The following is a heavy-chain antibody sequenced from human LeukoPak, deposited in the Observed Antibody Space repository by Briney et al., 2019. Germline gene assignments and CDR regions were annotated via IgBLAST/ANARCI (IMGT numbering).Heavy chain of an antibody. CDR1: GFTFSSYA. Sequence: QAGGSLRLSCAASGFTFSSYAMSWVRQAPGKGLEWVSAISGSGGSTYYADSVKGRFTISRDNSKNTLYLQMNSLRAEDTAVYYCAKDRAPYYDSSGYGYWGQGTLVTVSS. J-gene: IGHJ4*02. V-gene: IGHV3-23*01. CDR3: AKDRAPYYDSSGYGY. D-gene: IGHD3-22*01. CDR2: ISGSGGST.